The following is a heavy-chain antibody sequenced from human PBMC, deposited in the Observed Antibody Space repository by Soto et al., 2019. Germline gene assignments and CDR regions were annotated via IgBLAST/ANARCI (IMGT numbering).Heavy chain of an antibody. V-gene: IGHV3-33*01. J-gene: IGHJ4*02. Sequence: QVQLVESGGGVVQPGRSLRLSCAASGFTFSSYGMHWVRQAPGKGLEWVAVIWYDGSNKYYADSVKGRFTISRDNYKNPLYLQMNSLRAEDTAVYYCARDEFQEGQWLGDYWGQGTLVTVSS. D-gene: IGHD6-19*01. CDR3: ARDEFQEGQWLGDY. CDR2: IWYDGSNK. CDR1: GFTFSSYG.